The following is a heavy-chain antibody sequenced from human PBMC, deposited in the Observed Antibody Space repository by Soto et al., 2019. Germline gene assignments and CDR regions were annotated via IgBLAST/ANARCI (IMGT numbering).Heavy chain of an antibody. Sequence: QVQLVESGGGVVQPGRSLTLSCAASGFTFSRFSMHWVRQAPGKGLAWVAVISYDGSNTHNAESVKGRFNISRDDSKNTVYLQMNNLRGEYSAVYYCARDHGMFLSYYYYGMDVWGQGTTVTVSS. V-gene: IGHV3-30-3*01. CDR1: GFTFSRFS. J-gene: IGHJ6*02. D-gene: IGHD3-10*02. CDR3: ARDHGMFLSYYYYGMDV. CDR2: ISYDGSNT.